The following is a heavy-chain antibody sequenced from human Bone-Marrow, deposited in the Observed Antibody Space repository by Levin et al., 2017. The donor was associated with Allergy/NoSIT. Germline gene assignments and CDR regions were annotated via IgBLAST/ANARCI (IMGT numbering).Heavy chain of an antibody. CDR3: AKGGRIVVVPETSQRDWFDS. V-gene: IGHV1-69*13. D-gene: IGHD2-2*01. Sequence: RASVKVSCKASGGTFSSYVISWVRQAPGQGLEWMGGIIPIFGTGNYAQKFQGRVTITADESTSTVYMELSSLRSDDTAVYYCAKGGRIVVVPETSQRDWFDSWGQGTLVTVSS. CDR2: IIPIFGTG. CDR1: GGTFSSYV. J-gene: IGHJ5*01.